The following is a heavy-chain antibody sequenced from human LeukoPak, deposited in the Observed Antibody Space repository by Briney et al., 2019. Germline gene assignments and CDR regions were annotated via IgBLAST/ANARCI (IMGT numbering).Heavy chain of an antibody. V-gene: IGHV3-23*01. J-gene: IGHJ4*02. CDR1: GFTFSSYA. CDR2: ISGSGGST. Sequence: PGGSLRLSCAASGFTFSSYAMSWVRQAPGKGLEGVSAISGSGGSTYYADSVKGRFTISRDNSKNTLYLQMHSLRAEDTAVYYCAKKDWHDYGDYYRDFWGQGPLVAVS. CDR3: AKKDWHDYGDYYRDF. D-gene: IGHD4-17*01.